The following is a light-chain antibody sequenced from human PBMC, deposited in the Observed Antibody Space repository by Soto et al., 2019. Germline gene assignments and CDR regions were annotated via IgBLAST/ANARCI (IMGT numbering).Light chain of an antibody. Sequence: DIQMTQSPSTLPASVGDRVTITCRASQSITNWVVWYQQKVGRAPKLLIYDSSTLETGVPSRFSGSVSGTEFTLTISSLQPDDFATYYCQQYKIYSQTFGQGTRVEIK. CDR1: QSITNW. CDR3: QQYKIYSQT. V-gene: IGKV1-5*01. CDR2: DSS. J-gene: IGKJ1*01.